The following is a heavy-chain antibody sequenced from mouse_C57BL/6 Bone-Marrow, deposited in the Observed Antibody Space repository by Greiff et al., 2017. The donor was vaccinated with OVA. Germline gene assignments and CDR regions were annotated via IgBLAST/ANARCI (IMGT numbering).Heavy chain of an antibody. Sequence: EVQLQQSVAELVRPGASVKLSCTASGFNIKNTYMHWVKQRPEQGLEWIGRIDPANGNTKYAPKFQGKATITADTSSNTAYLQLSSLTSEDTAIYYCAGGVDYYGSSSRYFDVWGTGTTVTVSS. CDR3: AGGVDYYGSSSRYFDV. D-gene: IGHD1-1*01. CDR1: GFNIKNTY. CDR2: IDPANGNT. V-gene: IGHV14-3*01. J-gene: IGHJ1*03.